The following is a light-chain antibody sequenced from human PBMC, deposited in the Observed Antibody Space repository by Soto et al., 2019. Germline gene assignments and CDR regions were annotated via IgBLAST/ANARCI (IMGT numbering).Light chain of an antibody. Sequence: QMTHSPSSLSASVGDRVSITCRASQSISSYLNWYQQKPGKAPKLLIYAAFTLQTGVSSRFIGSGSGTDFTLTINSLQPEDFATYYCQQSSSSPWTFGQGTKVDIK. CDR3: QQSSSSPWT. V-gene: IGKV1-39*01. CDR1: QSISSY. J-gene: IGKJ1*01. CDR2: AAF.